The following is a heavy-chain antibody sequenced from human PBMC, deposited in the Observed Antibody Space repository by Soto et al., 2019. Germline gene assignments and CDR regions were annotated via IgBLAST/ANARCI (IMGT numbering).Heavy chain of an antibody. CDR3: ARGAGYGDYEPGPVY. Sequence: GGSLRLSCAASGFTFSSYSMNWVRQAPGKGLEWVSYISSSSSTIYYADSVKGRFTISRDNAKNSLYLQMNSLRAEDTAVYYCARGAGYGDYEPGPVYWGQGTLVTVSS. CDR2: ISSSSSTI. D-gene: IGHD4-17*01. V-gene: IGHV3-48*01. CDR1: GFTFSSYS. J-gene: IGHJ4*02.